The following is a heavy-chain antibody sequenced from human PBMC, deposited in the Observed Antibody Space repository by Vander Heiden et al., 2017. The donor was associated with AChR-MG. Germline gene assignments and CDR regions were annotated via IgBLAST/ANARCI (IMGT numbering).Heavy chain of an antibody. CDR1: GYTCTSYS. V-gene: IGHV1-46*01. D-gene: IGHD4-17*01. CDR2: INHSGGST. CDR3: AVTTNYYYYMDV. J-gene: IGHJ6*03. Sequence: QVQLVQSGAEVKKPGASVKVSCKASGYTCTSYSMHWVRQAPGQGIEWMGIINHSGGSTSYAQKFQGRVTMTRDTSTSTVYMELSSLRSEDTAVYYCAVTTNYYYYMDVWGKGTTVTVSS.